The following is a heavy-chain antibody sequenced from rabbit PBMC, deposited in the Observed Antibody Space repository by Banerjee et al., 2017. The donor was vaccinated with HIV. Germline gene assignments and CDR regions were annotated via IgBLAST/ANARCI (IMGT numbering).Heavy chain of an antibody. CDR3: VRDRADIGGDYGPYYFDL. Sequence: QSLEESGGDLVKPGASLTLTCTASGVSFSSNHYMCWVRQAPGKGLEWIACIEGGSSAFSYFASWVNGRFSISSHNAQNTLYLQLNSLTAADTATYFCVRDRADIGGDYGPYYFDLWGPGTLVTVS. V-gene: IGHV1S40*01. CDR2: IEGGSSAFS. CDR1: GVSFSSNHY. J-gene: IGHJ4*01. D-gene: IGHD2-1*01.